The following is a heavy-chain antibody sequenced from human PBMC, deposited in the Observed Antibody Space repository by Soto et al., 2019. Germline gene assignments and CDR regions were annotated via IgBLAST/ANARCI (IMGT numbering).Heavy chain of an antibody. Sequence: QLQLQESGPGLVKPSETLSLTCTVSGGSISSSSYYWGWIRQPPGKGLEWIGSIYYSGSTYYNPSLKSRVTISVDTSKNQFSLKLSSVTAADTAVYYCASLIVAGTDNWFDPWGQGTLVTVSS. CDR3: ASLIVAGTDNWFDP. CDR1: GGSISSSSYY. CDR2: IYYSGST. V-gene: IGHV4-39*01. J-gene: IGHJ5*02. D-gene: IGHD6-19*01.